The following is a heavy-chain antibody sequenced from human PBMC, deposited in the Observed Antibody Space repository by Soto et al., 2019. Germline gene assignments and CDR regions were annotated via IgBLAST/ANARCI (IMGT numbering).Heavy chain of an antibody. Sequence: GGSLRLSCAASGFTFSSYSMNWVRQAPGKGLEWVSSISSSSSYIYYADSVKGRFTISRDNAKNSLYLQMNSLRAEDTAVYYCARGPSYSGYDFFDYWGQGTLVTVSS. D-gene: IGHD5-12*01. J-gene: IGHJ4*02. CDR1: GFTFSSYS. CDR2: ISSSSSYI. V-gene: IGHV3-21*01. CDR3: ARGPSYSGYDFFDY.